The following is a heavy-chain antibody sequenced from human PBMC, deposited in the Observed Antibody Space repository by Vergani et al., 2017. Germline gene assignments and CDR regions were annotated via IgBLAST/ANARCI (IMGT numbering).Heavy chain of an antibody. CDR3: ARGGARGTTLSTTWFDS. Sequence: EVQLVESGGGLIHPGGSLRLSCEGSGFSFSGYWMHWVRQSPEKGLEYVSGISRDGGDTYHANSVRGRFTISRDNSKNTVYLQMGSLETEDTAVYYCARGGARGTTLSTTWFDSWGQGTLVTVSS. J-gene: IGHJ5*01. V-gene: IGHV3-64*01. CDR1: GFSFSGYW. CDR2: ISRDGGDT. D-gene: IGHD1-1*01.